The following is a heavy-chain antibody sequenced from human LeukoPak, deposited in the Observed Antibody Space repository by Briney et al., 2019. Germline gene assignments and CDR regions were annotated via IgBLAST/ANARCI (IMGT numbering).Heavy chain of an antibody. V-gene: IGHV1-69*13. CDR1: RGTFSSYA. J-gene: IGHJ5*02. CDR2: IIPIFGTA. D-gene: IGHD2-2*01. Sequence: SVKVSCKASRGTFSSYAISWVRQAPGQGLEWMGGIIPIFGTANYAQKFQGRVTITADESTSTAYMELSSLRSDDTAVYYCARDRRGRYCSTISCYLGCFDPWGQGTLVTVSS. CDR3: ARDRRGRYCSTISCYLGCFDP.